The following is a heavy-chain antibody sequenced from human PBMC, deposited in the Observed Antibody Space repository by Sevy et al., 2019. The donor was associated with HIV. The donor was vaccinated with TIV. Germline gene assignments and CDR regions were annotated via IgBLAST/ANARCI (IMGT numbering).Heavy chain of an antibody. V-gene: IGHV4-61*01. Sequence: SETLSLTCTVSGGSVSSGSYYWSWIRQPPGKGLEWIGYIYYSGSTNYNPSLKSRVTISVDTSKNQFSLKLSSVTAADTAVYCCARVRCSGGSCYGYNYWGQGTLVTVSS. CDR1: GGSVSSGSYY. CDR3: ARVRCSGGSCYGYNY. J-gene: IGHJ4*02. CDR2: IYYSGST. D-gene: IGHD2-15*01.